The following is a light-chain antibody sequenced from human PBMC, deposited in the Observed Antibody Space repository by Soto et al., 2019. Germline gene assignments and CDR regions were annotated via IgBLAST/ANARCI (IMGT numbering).Light chain of an antibody. CDR3: SSYTSSSTRV. V-gene: IGLV2-14*01. CDR2: DVS. Sequence: QSELTQPVSVSGPPGQSITISCTGTSSDVGGYNYVSWYQQHPGKAPKLMIYDVSNRPSGDSNRFSGSKSGNTASLTISGLQAEDEADYYCSSYTSSSTRVFGTVTKVTVL. J-gene: IGLJ1*01. CDR1: SSDVGGYNY.